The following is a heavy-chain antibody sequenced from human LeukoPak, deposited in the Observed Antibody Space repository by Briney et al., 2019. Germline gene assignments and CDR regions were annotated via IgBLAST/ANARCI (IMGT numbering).Heavy chain of an antibody. CDR2: ISSSSITI. CDR1: GFTFSSYW. J-gene: IGHJ4*02. CDR3: ARDRGGSYSAIGY. D-gene: IGHD2-15*01. Sequence: PGGSLRLSCAASGFTFSSYWMSWVRQAPGKGLEWVSFISSSSITIYYADSVKGRFTISRDNAEKSLYLQMNSLRAEDTAVYYCARDRGGSYSAIGYWGQGTLVTVSS. V-gene: IGHV3-48*04.